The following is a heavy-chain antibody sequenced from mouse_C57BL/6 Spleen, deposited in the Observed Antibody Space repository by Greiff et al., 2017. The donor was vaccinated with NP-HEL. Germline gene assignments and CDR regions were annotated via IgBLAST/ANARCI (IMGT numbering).Heavy chain of an antibody. Sequence: DVKLVESGPVLVKPGASVKMSCKASGYTFTDYYMNWVKQSHGKSLEWIGVINPYNGGTSYNQKFKCKATLTVDKSSSTAYMELNSLTSEDSAVYYCARRVTGTHYFDYWGQGTTLTVSS. CDR3: ARRVTGTHYFDY. V-gene: IGHV1-19*01. CDR1: GYTFTDYY. J-gene: IGHJ2*01. CDR2: INPYNGGT. D-gene: IGHD4-1*01.